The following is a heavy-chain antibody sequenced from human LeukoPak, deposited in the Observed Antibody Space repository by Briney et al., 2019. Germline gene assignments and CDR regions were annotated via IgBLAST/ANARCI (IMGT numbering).Heavy chain of an antibody. J-gene: IGHJ4*02. D-gene: IGHD2-15*01. CDR2: INHSGST. CDR1: GGSFSGYY. V-gene: IGHV4-34*01. CDR3: ARGRVVVAAYRYYFDY. Sequence: PSETLSLTCAVYGGSFSGYYWSWIRQPPGKRLEWIGEINHSGSTNYNPSLKSRVTISVDTSKNQFSLKLSSVTAADTAVYYCARGRVVVAAYRYYFDYWGQGTLVTVSS.